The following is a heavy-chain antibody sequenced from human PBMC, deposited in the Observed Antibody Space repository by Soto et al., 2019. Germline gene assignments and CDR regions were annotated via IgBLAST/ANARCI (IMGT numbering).Heavy chain of an antibody. Sequence: EAQLLESGGGLGQPGGSLRLSCAASGFTFTNYAMTWVRQSPGKGLEWVSSVSATGGLKYYAESVQGRFTISRDNSKNTVYPQMNNLRDEDTAMYYCAREFGAPSGWLDTWGHGTQVTVSS. CDR1: GFTFTNYA. D-gene: IGHD3-16*01. J-gene: IGHJ5*01. CDR3: AREFGAPSGWLDT. V-gene: IGHV3-23*01. CDR2: VSATGGLK.